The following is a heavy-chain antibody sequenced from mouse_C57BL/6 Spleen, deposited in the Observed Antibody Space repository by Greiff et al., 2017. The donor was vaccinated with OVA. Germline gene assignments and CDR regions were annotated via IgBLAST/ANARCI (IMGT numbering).Heavy chain of an antibody. V-gene: IGHV8-8*01. CDR2: IWWDDVK. D-gene: IGHD1-1*01. J-gene: IGHJ3*01. Sequence: QVTLKVSGPGILQPSQTLSLTCSFSGFSLSTFGMGVGWIRQPSGKGLEWLAHIWWDDVKYYNPALKRRLTISKDTSKNQVFLKSAKVDTADTATYYCARMSYAVAGAYWGQGTLVTVSA. CDR1: GFSLSTFGMG. CDR3: ARMSYAVAGAY.